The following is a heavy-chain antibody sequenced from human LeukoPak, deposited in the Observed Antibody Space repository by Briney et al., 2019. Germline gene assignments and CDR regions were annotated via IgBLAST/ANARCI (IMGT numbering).Heavy chain of an antibody. CDR1: GGSISSYY. CDR2: IYYSGST. J-gene: IGHJ6*02. CDR3: ARATATAYYYYGMDV. D-gene: IGHD1-1*01. V-gene: IGHV4-59*01. Sequence: SETLSLTCTVSGGSISSYYWSWIRQPPGKGLEWIAYIYYSGSTSYNPSLKGRVTTSVETSKNQFSLKLSSVTAADTAVYYCARATATAYYYYGMDVWGQGTPVTDS.